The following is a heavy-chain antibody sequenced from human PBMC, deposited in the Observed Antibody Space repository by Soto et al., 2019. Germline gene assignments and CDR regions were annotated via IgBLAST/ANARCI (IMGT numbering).Heavy chain of an antibody. V-gene: IGHV1-69*01. CDR2: IIPIFGTA. Sequence: QVQLVQSGAEVKKPGSSVKVSCKASGGTFSSYAISWVRQAPGQGLEWMGGIIPIFGTANYAQKFQGRVTITADESTSTAYMELSSLRSEYTAVYYCARDSLERGYLYYYGMDVWGQGTTVTVSS. J-gene: IGHJ6*02. CDR3: ARDSLERGYLYYYGMDV. D-gene: IGHD1-1*01. CDR1: GGTFSSYA.